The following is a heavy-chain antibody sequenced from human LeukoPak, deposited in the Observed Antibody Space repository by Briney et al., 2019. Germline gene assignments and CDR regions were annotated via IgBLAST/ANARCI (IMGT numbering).Heavy chain of an antibody. D-gene: IGHD6-13*01. CDR3: ARGPGGIDSSSWYYYFDY. Sequence: PSETLSLTCAVYGGSFSGYYWSWIRQPPGKGLEWIGEINQSGSTNYNPSLKSRVTISVDTSKNQFSLKLSSVTAADTAVYYCARGPGGIDSSSWYYYFDYWGQGTLVTVSS. CDR1: GGSFSGYY. J-gene: IGHJ4*02. CDR2: INQSGST. V-gene: IGHV4-34*01.